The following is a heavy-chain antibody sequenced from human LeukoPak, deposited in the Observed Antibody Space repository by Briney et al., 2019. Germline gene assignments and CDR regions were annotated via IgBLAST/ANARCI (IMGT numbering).Heavy chain of an antibody. V-gene: IGHV4-34*01. CDR2: INHSGST. D-gene: IGHD3-22*01. CDR3: ARGPSDYYDSSGYRQDY. Sequence: SETLSLTCAVYGGSFSGYYWSWLRQPPGKGLEWIGEINHSGSTNYNPSLKSRVTISVDTSKNQFSLKLSSVTAADTAVYYCARGPSDYYDSSGYRQDYWGQGTLVTVSS. CDR1: GGSFSGYY. J-gene: IGHJ4*02.